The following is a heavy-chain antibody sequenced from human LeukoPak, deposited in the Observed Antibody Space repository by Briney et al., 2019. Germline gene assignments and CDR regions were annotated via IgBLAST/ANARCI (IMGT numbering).Heavy chain of an antibody. V-gene: IGHV4-30-4*01. CDR2: IYYSGST. J-gene: IGHJ4*02. CDR3: AREEGDGYKFDY. D-gene: IGHD5-24*01. CDR1: GGSISSGDYY. Sequence: SETLSLTCTVSGGSISSGDYYWSWIRQPPGKGLEWIGYIYYSGSTYYNPSLKSRVTISVDTSKNQFSLKLSSVTAADTAVYYCAREEGDGYKFDYWGQGTLVTVSS.